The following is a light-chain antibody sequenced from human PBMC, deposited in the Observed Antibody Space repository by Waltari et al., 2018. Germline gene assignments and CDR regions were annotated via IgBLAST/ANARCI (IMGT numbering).Light chain of an antibody. Sequence: EIVLTQSPATLSLSPGETATLSCRASQSLNNFLAWYQQKPGQAPRPVIYDTSNRATGIPARFTGSGTGTDFTLTISGLEPEDSAVYYCQQRSYWPPFTFGQGTKLEMK. V-gene: IGKV3-11*01. CDR2: DTS. J-gene: IGKJ2*01. CDR1: QSLNNF. CDR3: QQRSYWPPFT.